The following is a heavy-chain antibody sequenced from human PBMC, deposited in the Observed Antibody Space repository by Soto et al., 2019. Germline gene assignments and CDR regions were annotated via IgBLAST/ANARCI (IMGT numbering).Heavy chain of an antibody. CDR1: GASISGSYYY. V-gene: IGHV4-39*01. Sequence: SETLSLTCAVSGASISGSYYYWAWLRQSPGKGPEWIGSVFYTGFTSYNPSLESRVSVSVDTSKSQFSLKLSAVTAADTAVYYCAPSQTGYNWNYFDHWGQGALVTVSS. CDR3: APSQTGYNWNYFDH. D-gene: IGHD1-20*01. J-gene: IGHJ4*02. CDR2: VFYTGFT.